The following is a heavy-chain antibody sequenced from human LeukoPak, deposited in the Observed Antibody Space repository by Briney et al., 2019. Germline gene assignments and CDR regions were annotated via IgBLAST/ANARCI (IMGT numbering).Heavy chain of an antibody. D-gene: IGHD3-3*01. Sequence: GGSLRLSCAASGFTSSSYWMHWVRQAPGKGLVWVSRINSDGSSTSYADSVKGRFTISRDNAKNTLYLQMNSLRAEDTAVYYCAREGNDFWSALDYWGQGTLVTVSS. CDR1: GFTSSSYW. CDR2: INSDGSST. CDR3: AREGNDFWSALDY. J-gene: IGHJ4*02. V-gene: IGHV3-74*01.